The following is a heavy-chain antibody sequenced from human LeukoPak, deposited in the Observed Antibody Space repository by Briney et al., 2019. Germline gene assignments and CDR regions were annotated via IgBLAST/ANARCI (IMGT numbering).Heavy chain of an antibody. J-gene: IGHJ4*02. D-gene: IGHD1-7*01. Sequence: GASVEVSCKASGYTFTGYYMHWVRQAPGQGLEWMGWINPNSGGTNYAQKFQGRVTMTRDTSISTAYMELSRLRSDDTAVYYCARFRGWNSRVFDYWGQGTLVTVSS. CDR2: INPNSGGT. CDR3: ARFRGWNSRVFDY. CDR1: GYTFTGYY. V-gene: IGHV1-2*02.